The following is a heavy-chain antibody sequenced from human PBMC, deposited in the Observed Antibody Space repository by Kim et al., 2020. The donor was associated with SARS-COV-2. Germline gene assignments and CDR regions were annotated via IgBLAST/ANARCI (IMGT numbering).Heavy chain of an antibody. Sequence: SPSFQGQVTISADKSISTAYLQWSSLKASDTAMYYCARPYDSSGYQFDYWGQGTLVTVSS. J-gene: IGHJ4*02. D-gene: IGHD3-22*01. V-gene: IGHV5-51*01. CDR3: ARPYDSSGYQFDY.